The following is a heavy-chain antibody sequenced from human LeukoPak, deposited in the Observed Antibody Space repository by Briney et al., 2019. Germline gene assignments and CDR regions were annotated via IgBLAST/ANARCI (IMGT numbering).Heavy chain of an antibody. J-gene: IGHJ5*02. CDR2: ISSSSSYI. D-gene: IGHD6-19*01. V-gene: IGHV3-21*01. CDR1: GFTFSSYS. CDR3: ARDSSGWSDWFDP. Sequence: GGSLRLSCAASGFTFSSYSMNWVRQAPGKGLEWVSSISSSSSYIYYADSVKGRFTISRDNAKNSLYLQMNSLRAEDAATYYCARDSSGWSDWFDPWGQGTLVTVSS.